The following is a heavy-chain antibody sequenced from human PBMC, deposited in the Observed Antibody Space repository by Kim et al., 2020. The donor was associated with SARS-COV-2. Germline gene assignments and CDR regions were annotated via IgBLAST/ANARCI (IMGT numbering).Heavy chain of an antibody. J-gene: IGHJ4*02. CDR2: NGNT. Sequence: NGNTKYSQKFQGRVTITRDTSASTAYMELGSLRSEDTAVYYCASMGAPPYWGQGTLVTVSS. V-gene: IGHV1-3*01. D-gene: IGHD1-26*01. CDR3: ASMGAPPY.